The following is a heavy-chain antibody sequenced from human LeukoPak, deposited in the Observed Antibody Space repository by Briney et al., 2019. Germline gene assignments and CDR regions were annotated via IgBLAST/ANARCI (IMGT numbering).Heavy chain of an antibody. CDR3: ARGYCSSTNCYFDY. CDR1: GPYIRVYY. J-gene: IGHJ4*02. Sequence: SQSLSLTCSVSGPYIRVYYWTWIGPPPRKGLEGIGYIYYSGSVDYNPSLTSRVTISVDTSNNQFSLTLSSVTAADSALYYCARGYCSSTNCYFDYWGQGTLVTVSS. CDR2: IYYSGSV. V-gene: IGHV4-59*01. D-gene: IGHD2-2*01.